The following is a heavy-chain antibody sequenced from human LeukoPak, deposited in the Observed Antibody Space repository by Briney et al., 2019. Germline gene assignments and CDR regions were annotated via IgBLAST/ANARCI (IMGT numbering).Heavy chain of an antibody. V-gene: IGHV3-23*01. Sequence: GGSLRLSCAASGFTFSSYAMSWVRQAPGKGLEWVSATSGSGGSTYYADSVKGRFTISRDNSENTLYLQMNSLRAEDTAVYYCAKNSWEHDAFDIWGQGTMVTVSS. D-gene: IGHD1-26*01. CDR1: GFTFSSYA. J-gene: IGHJ3*02. CDR3: AKNSWEHDAFDI. CDR2: TSGSGGST.